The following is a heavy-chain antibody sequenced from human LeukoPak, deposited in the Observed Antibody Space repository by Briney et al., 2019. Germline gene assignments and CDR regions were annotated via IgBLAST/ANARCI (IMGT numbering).Heavy chain of an antibody. D-gene: IGHD6-13*01. CDR3: ARDQQPRYSSSWYDYYYYMDV. J-gene: IGHJ6*03. CDR1: GYTFTGYY. Sequence: ASVKVSCKASGYTFTGYYMHWVRQAPGQGLEWMGWINPNSGGTNYAQKFQGRGTMTRDTSISTAYMELSRLRSDDTAVYYCARDQQPRYSSSWYDYYYYMDVWGKGTTVTVSS. CDR2: INPNSGGT. V-gene: IGHV1-2*02.